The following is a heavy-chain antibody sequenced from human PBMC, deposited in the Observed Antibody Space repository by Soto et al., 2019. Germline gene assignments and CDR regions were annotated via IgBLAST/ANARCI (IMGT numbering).Heavy chain of an antibody. Sequence: PGGSLRLSCAASGFTFSSYGMHWVRQAPGKGLEWVAVISYDGSNKYYADSVKGRFTISRDNSKNTLYLQMNSLRAEDTAVYYCAKDLTAGYYYYYGMDVWGQGTTVTVSS. D-gene: IGHD5-18*01. V-gene: IGHV3-30*18. CDR1: GFTFSSYG. CDR3: AKDLTAGYYYYYGMDV. J-gene: IGHJ6*02. CDR2: ISYDGSNK.